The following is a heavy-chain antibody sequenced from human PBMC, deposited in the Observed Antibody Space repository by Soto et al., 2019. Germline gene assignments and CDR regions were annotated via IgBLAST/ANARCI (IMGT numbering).Heavy chain of an antibody. CDR1: GYTFTSYA. V-gene: IGHV1-3*01. J-gene: IGHJ6*02. D-gene: IGHD4-17*01. CDR3: ARTNGDYARGPYYYYGMDV. CDR2: INAGNGNT. Sequence: QVQLVQSGAEVKKPGASVKVSCKASGYTFTSYAMHWVRQSPGQRLEWMGWINAGNGNTKYSQKFQGRVTITRDTSASPAYMELSSLRSEDTAVYYCARTNGDYARGPYYYYGMDVWGQGTTVTVSS.